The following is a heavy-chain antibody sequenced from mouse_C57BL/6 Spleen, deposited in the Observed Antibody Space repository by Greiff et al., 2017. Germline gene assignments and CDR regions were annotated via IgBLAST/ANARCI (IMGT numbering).Heavy chain of an antibody. V-gene: IGHV1-52*01. Sequence: QVQLQQPGAELVRPGSSVKLSCKASGYTFTSYWMPWVKQRPIQGLEWIGNIDPSDSETHYNQKFKDKATLTVDKSSSTAYMQLSSLTSEDSAVYYCARRGIHYAMDYWGQGTSVTVSS. CDR3: ARRGIHYAMDY. CDR2: IDPSDSET. J-gene: IGHJ4*01. CDR1: GYTFTSYW.